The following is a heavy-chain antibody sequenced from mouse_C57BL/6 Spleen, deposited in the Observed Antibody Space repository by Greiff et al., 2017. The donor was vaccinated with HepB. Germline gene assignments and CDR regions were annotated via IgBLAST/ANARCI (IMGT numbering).Heavy chain of an antibody. CDR1: GYTFTSYW. V-gene: IGHV1-50*01. J-gene: IGHJ1*03. CDR2: IDPSDSYT. Sequence: VQLQQPGAELVKPGASVKLSCKASGYTFTSYWMQWVKQRPGQGLEWIGEIDPSDSYTNYNQKFKGKATLTVDTSSSTAYMQLSSLTSEDSAVYYCARSPYGYYWYFDVWGTGTTVTVSS. D-gene: IGHD2-2*01. CDR3: ARSPYGYYWYFDV.